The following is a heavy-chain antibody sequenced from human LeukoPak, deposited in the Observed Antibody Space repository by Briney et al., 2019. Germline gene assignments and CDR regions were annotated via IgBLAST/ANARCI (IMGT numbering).Heavy chain of an antibody. CDR1: GFTFSTYS. D-gene: IGHD3-10*01. Sequence: SGGSLRLSCTASGFTFSTYSMIWVRQAPGKGLEWVSYIRSSGSTTYYADSVRGRFTISRDDAENSLYLQMNSLRDEDTAVYYCARVNYYALDYWGQGALVTVSS. J-gene: IGHJ4*02. V-gene: IGHV3-48*02. CDR3: ARVNYYALDY. CDR2: IRSSGSTT.